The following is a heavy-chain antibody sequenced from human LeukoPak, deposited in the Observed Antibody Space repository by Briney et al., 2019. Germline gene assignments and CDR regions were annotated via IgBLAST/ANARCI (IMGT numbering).Heavy chain of an antibody. CDR3: ATLYCSSTSCLHG. V-gene: IGHV3-30*02. J-gene: IGHJ4*02. Sequence: PGGSLRLSCAATGFTFSSYGMHWVRQAPGKGLEWVAFIRYDGSNKYYADSVKGRFTISRDNSKNTLYLQMNSLRAEDTAVYYCATLYCSSTSCLHGWGQGTLVTVSS. CDR1: GFTFSSYG. CDR2: IRYDGSNK. D-gene: IGHD2-2*01.